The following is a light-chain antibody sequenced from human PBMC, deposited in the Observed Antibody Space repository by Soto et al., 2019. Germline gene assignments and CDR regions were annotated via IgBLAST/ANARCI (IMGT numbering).Light chain of an antibody. CDR2: DAS. V-gene: IGKV3-11*01. CDR3: HQRINWPRT. J-gene: IGKJ2*01. CDR1: QSVSSY. Sequence: DIVLTQSPATLSLSPGERATLSCRASQSVSSYLAWYQQKPGQAPMLLIYDASNRATGIPARFSGSGSGTDFTLTISSLGPEDSAVYYCHQRINWPRTFGQGTKLEIK.